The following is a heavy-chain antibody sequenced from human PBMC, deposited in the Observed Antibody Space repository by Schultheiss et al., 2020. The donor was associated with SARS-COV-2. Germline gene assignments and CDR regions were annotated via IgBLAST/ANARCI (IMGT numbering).Heavy chain of an antibody. D-gene: IGHD2-2*01. CDR2: ISSGGSYI. Sequence: GGSLRLSCAASGFAFSDYYMSWIRQAPGKGLEWVSYISSGGSYIYYADPVKGRFTISRDNAKNSLDLQMSSLRAEDTAVYYCARAYCSSTSCHMGGFYWGQGTLVTVSS. J-gene: IGHJ4*02. CDR1: GFAFSDYY. CDR3: ARAYCSSTSCHMGGFY. V-gene: IGHV3-11*04.